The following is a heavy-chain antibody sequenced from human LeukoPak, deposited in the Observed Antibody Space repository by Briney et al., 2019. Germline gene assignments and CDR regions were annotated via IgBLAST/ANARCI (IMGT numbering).Heavy chain of an antibody. CDR2: ISSTSSYI. CDR3: AREDNYYGSGTPFDY. V-gene: IGHV3-21*01. Sequence: GGSLRLSCAGSGFTFSSYAMSWVRQAPGRGLEWVSSISSTSSYIYYADSVKGRFTISRDNAKNSLYLQMNSLRAEDTAVYYCAREDNYYGSGTPFDYWGQGTLVTVSS. CDR1: GFTFSSYA. J-gene: IGHJ4*02. D-gene: IGHD3-10*01.